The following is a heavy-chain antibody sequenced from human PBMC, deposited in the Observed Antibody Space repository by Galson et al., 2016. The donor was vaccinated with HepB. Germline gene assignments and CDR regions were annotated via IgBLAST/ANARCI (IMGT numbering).Heavy chain of an antibody. Sequence: SLRLSCAAAGFNFYGYWMSWVRQAPGRGLEWVANIREDGSEIYYMESVKGRFAISRDNAKSSLTLQMNILTAEDTAVYYCARGIMAAHWGMDVWGQGTTVIGSS. CDR1: GFNFYGYW. J-gene: IGHJ6*02. CDR2: IREDGSEI. CDR3: ARGIMAAHWGMDV. D-gene: IGHD3-16*01. V-gene: IGHV3-7*03.